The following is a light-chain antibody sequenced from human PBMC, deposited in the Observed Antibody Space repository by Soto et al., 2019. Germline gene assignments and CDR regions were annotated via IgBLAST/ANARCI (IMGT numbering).Light chain of an antibody. Sequence: QAVVTQPPSASGTPGQRVTISCSESSSNIGSNTVNWYQQLPGTAPKLLIYTNNQRPSGVPDRFSGSKSGTSASLAISGLQSEDEADYYCATWYDSLNGVVFGGGTKLTVL. J-gene: IGLJ2*01. V-gene: IGLV1-44*01. CDR2: TNN. CDR3: ATWYDSLNGVV. CDR1: SSNIGSNT.